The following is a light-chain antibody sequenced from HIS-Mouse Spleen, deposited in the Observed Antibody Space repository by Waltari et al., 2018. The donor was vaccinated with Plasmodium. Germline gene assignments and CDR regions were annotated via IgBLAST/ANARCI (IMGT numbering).Light chain of an antibody. Sequence: QSALTQPASVSGSPGQSIPTSCTGTSSDVGSYNLVSWYQQHTGKAPKLMIYEGSKRPSGVSNRFSGSTSGNTASLTISGLQAEDEADYYCCSYAGSSTYVFGTGTKVTVL. V-gene: IGLV2-23*01. CDR1: SSDVGSYNL. CDR2: EGS. CDR3: CSYAGSSTYV. J-gene: IGLJ1*01.